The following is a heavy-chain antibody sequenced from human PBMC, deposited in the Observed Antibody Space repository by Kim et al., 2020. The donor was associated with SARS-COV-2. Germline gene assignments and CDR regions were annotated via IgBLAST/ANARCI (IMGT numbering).Heavy chain of an antibody. CDR1: GFSFSSYE. Sequence: GGSLRLSCAASGFSFSSYEMNWVRQAPGKGLEWVSYISNSGNTIYYADSVKGRFAISRDNAKNSLYLQMNSLTAADTAVYYCARDRDGFNYGPVYFDSWGQGILVTVSA. CDR3: ARDRDGFNYGPVYFDS. J-gene: IGHJ4*02. CDR2: ISNSGNTI. V-gene: IGHV3-48*03. D-gene: IGHD5-12*01.